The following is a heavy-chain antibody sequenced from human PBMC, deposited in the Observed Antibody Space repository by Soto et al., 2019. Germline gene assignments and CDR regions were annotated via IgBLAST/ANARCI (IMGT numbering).Heavy chain of an antibody. D-gene: IGHD3-3*01. CDR1: GFTFSSYA. CDR3: AKAPASCDFWSGYYCSYFDY. V-gene: IGHV3-23*01. J-gene: IGHJ4*02. CDR2: ISGSGGST. Sequence: QPGGSLRLSCAASGFTFSSYAMSWVRQAPGKGLEWVSAISGSGGSTYYADSVKGRFTISRDNSKNTLYLQMNSLRAEDTAVYYCAKAPASCDFWSGYYCSYFDYWGQGTLVTVSS.